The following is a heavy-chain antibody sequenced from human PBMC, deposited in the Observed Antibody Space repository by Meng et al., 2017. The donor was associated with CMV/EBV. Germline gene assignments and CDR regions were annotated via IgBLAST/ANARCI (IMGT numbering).Heavy chain of an antibody. V-gene: IGHV3-30-3*01. Sequence: VQLVECGGGLVQPWRSLRLSCAASGFTFSSYAMHWVRQATGKGLEWVAVISYDGSNKYYADSVKGRFTISRDNSKNTLYLQMNSLRAEDTAVYYCARGDYFDYWGQGTLVTVSS. CDR1: GFTFSSYA. J-gene: IGHJ4*02. CDR3: ARGDYFDY. CDR2: ISYDGSNK.